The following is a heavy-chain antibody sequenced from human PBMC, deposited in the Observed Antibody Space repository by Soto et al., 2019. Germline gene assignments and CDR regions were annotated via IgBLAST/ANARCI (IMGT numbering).Heavy chain of an antibody. V-gene: IGHV4-34*01. CDR1: GGSFSGYY. CDR2: INHSGST. D-gene: IGHD3-10*01. Sequence: SETLSLTCAVYGGSFSGYYWSWIRQPPGKGLEWIGEINHSGSTNYNPSLKSRVTISVDTSKNQFSLKLSSVTAADTAVYYCARGDSSVGKYGSFDYWGQGTLVTVSS. CDR3: ARGDSSVGKYGSFDY. J-gene: IGHJ4*02.